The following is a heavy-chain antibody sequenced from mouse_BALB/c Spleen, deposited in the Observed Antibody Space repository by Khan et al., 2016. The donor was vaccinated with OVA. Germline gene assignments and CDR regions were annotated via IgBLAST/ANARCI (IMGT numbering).Heavy chain of an antibody. J-gene: IGHJ3*01. CDR2: INPSSGYT. V-gene: IGHV1-7*01. Sequence: QVRLQQSGAELAKPGASVKMSCKASGYTFTSYWMHWVKQRPGQGLEWIGYINPSSGYTEYNQRFKDKTTLTADKSSSTAYMQLSSLTSEESVDYYGANHGSSSARLTYWGQGTLVTVSA. CDR3: ANHGSSSARLTY. CDR1: GYTFTSYW. D-gene: IGHD1-1*01.